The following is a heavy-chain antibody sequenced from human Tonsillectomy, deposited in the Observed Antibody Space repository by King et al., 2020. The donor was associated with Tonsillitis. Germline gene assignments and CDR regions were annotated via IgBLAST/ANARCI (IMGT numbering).Heavy chain of an antibody. D-gene: IGHD4-17*01. CDR1: GYSFTSYW. CDR3: ARHYGEYYYYYMDV. V-gene: IGHV5-51*01. J-gene: IGHJ6*03. CDR2: IHPSDSDT. Sequence: QLVQSGAEVKKPGESLKISCKGSGYSFTSYWIGWVRQMPGQGLEWIGIIHPSDSDTRYSPSFQGLVTISADKSISTAYLQWRSLTASDTAMYYCARHYGEYYYYYMDVWGKGTTVTVSS.